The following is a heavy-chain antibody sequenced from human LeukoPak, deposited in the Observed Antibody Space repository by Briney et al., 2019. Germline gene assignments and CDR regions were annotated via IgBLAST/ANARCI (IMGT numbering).Heavy chain of an antibody. J-gene: IGHJ4*02. CDR3: AREGRYCSGGSCYSDY. CDR1: GGTFSSYA. V-gene: IGHV1-69*05. Sequence: SVKVSCKASGGTFSSYAISWVRQDPGQGLEWMGRIIPIFGTANYAQKFQGRVTITTDESTSTAYMELGSLRSEDTAVYYCAREGRYCSGGSCYSDYWGQGTLVTVSS. CDR2: IIPIFGTA. D-gene: IGHD2-15*01.